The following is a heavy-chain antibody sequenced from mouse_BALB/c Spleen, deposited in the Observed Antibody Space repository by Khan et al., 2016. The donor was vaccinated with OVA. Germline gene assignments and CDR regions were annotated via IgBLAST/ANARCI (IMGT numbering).Heavy chain of an antibody. Sequence: EVQLQESGPGLVKPSQSLSLTCTVTGYSITSDYAWNWIRQFPGNKLEWMGYISYSGSTNYNPSLKSRISITRDTSKNQFFLQLNSVTSEDTATYYTARDDSANNDAMKYWGQGTTVTVSS. CDR2: ISYSGST. CDR1: GYSITSDYA. CDR3: ARDDSANNDAMKY. J-gene: IGHJ4*01. D-gene: IGHD1-3*01. V-gene: IGHV3-2*02.